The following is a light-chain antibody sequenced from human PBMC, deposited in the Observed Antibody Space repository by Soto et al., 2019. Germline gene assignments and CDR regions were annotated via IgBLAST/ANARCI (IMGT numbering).Light chain of an antibody. CDR1: QGISSA. CDR2: DAS. CDR3: QQFNNYPH. J-gene: IGKJ4*01. V-gene: IGKV1D-13*01. Sequence: AIQLTQSPSSLSASVGDRVTITCRASQGISSALAWYQQKPGKAPKLLIYDASSLESGVPSRFSGSGSGTEFTLTISSLQPEDFATYYWQQFNNYPHFGGGTKVEIK.